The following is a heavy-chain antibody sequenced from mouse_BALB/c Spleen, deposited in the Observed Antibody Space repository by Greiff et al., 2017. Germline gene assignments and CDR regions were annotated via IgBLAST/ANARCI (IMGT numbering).Heavy chain of an antibody. CDR1: GFAFSRYW. Sequence: DVKLVESGGGLVQPGGSLKLSCAASGFAFSRYWMSWVRQAPGKGLEWIGEINPDSSTINYTPSLKDKFIISRDNAKNTLYLQMSKVRSEDTALYYCATYYYRYDDAMDYWGQGTSVTVSS. CDR3: ATYYYRYDDAMDY. CDR2: INPDSSTI. D-gene: IGHD2-14*01. J-gene: IGHJ4*01. V-gene: IGHV4-1*02.